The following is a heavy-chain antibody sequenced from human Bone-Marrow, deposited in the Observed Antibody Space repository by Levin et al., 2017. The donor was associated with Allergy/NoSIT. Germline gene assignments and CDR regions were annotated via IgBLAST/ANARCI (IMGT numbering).Heavy chain of an antibody. Sequence: GESLKISCAASGFTFSSYAMSWVRQAPGKGLEWVSAISGSGGSTYYADSVKGRFTISRDNSKNTLYLQMNSLRAEDTAVYYCAKDYDFWSGYFLYWGQGTLVTVSS. D-gene: IGHD3-3*01. CDR3: AKDYDFWSGYFLY. V-gene: IGHV3-23*01. CDR2: ISGSGGST. J-gene: IGHJ4*02. CDR1: GFTFSSYA.